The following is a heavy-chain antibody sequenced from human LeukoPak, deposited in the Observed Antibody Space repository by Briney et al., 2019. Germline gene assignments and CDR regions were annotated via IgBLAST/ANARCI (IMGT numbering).Heavy chain of an antibody. D-gene: IGHD6-13*01. CDR3: ARVIAAAGRNDAFDI. J-gene: IGHJ3*02. V-gene: IGHV4-59*12. CDR1: GGSISSYY. CDR2: IYYSGST. Sequence: SETLSLTCTVSGGSISSYYWSWIRQPPGKGLEWIGYIYYSGSTNYNPSLKSRVTISVDTSKNQFSLKLSSVTAADTAVYYCARVIAAAGRNDAFDIWGQGTMVTVSS.